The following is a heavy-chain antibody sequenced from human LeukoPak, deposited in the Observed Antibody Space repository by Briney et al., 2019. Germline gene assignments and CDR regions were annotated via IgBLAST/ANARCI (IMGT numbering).Heavy chain of an antibody. J-gene: IGHJ4*02. V-gene: IGHV3-7*03. CDR2: IKQDGSEK. D-gene: IGHD2-15*01. CDR3: ARTPLGRWGYCSGGSCYLRY. Sequence: GGSLRLSCAASGFTFSSYWMSWVRQAPGKGLEWVANIKQDGSEKYYVDSVKGRFTISRDNAKNSLYLQMNSLRAEDTAMYYCARTPLGRWGYCSGGSCYLRYWGQGTLVTVSS. CDR1: GFTFSSYW.